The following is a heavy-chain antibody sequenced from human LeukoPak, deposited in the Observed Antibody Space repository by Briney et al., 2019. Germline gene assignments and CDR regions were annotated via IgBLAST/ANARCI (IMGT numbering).Heavy chain of an antibody. V-gene: IGHV3-73*01. CDR3: TRSSDFDCSNINCRNWFDP. CDR1: GFTFSDSA. Sequence: GGSLRLSCAPSGFTFSDSAMHWVRQASGQGLEWVGRIRTKLRDYATAYGESVKGRVTISRDDSKNTAYLHSDSLKTDDTAVYYCTRSSDFDCSNINCRNWFDPWGQGTQVTVSS. J-gene: IGHJ5*02. CDR2: IRTKLRDYAT. D-gene: IGHD2-2*01.